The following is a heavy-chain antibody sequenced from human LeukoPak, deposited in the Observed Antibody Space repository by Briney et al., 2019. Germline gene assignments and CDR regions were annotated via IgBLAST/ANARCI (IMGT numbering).Heavy chain of an antibody. CDR1: GFTFSSYA. Sequence: GGSLRLSCAASGFTFSSYAMHWVRQAPGKGLAWVAVISYDGSNKYYADSEKGRFTISRDNAKTPLYLQMNSLRAEDTAVYYCARDGVGATGNAFDIWGQGTMVTVSS. CDR2: ISYDGSNK. V-gene: IGHV3-30*04. D-gene: IGHD1-26*01. CDR3: ARDGVGATGNAFDI. J-gene: IGHJ3*02.